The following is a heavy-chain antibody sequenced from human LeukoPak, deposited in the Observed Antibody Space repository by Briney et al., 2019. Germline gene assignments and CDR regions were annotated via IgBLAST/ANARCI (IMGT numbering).Heavy chain of an antibody. Sequence: ASVKVSCKASGYTFTGYYMHWVRQAPGQGLEWMGWINPNSGGTNYAQKFQGRVTMTRDTSISTAYMELSRLRSDDTAVYYCARAPGVSPIDVDIVAPDYYYYYMDVWGKGTTVTVSS. J-gene: IGHJ6*03. V-gene: IGHV1-2*02. CDR1: GYTFTGYY. D-gene: IGHD5-12*01. CDR3: ARAPGVSPIDVDIVAPDYYYYYMDV. CDR2: INPNSGGT.